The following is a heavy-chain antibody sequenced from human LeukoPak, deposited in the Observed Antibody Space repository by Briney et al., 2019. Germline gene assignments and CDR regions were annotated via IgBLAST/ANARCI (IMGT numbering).Heavy chain of an antibody. CDR1: GGSISDYY. D-gene: IGHD3-22*01. J-gene: IGHJ2*01. CDR2: ISYRGTT. V-gene: IGHV4-59*01. CDR3: ARGGGKFITLTVSSTWYFDL. Sequence: PSETLSLTCTVSGGSISDYYWSWIRQPPGKGLEWIGYISYRGTTNYNPSLKSRVTILVDRSKSQFPLRLSSLTAADAAVYYCARGGGKFITLTVSSTWYFDLWGRGILVTVSS.